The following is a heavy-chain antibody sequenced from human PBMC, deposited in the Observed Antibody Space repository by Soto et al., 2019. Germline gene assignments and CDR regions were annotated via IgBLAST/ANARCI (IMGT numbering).Heavy chain of an antibody. V-gene: IGHV3-30*18. CDR3: AKPTVTTSLYYYYMDV. J-gene: IGHJ6*03. CDR2: ISYDGSNK. Sequence: QVQLVESGGGVVQPGRSLRLSCAASGFTFSSYGMHWVRQAPGKGLEWVAVISYDGSNKYYADSVKGRFTISRDNSKNTVYLQMNSLRAEDTAVYYCAKPTVTTSLYYYYMDVWGKGTTVTVSS. D-gene: IGHD4-4*01. CDR1: GFTFSSYG.